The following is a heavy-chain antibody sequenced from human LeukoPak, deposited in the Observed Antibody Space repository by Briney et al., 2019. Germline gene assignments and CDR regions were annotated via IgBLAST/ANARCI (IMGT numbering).Heavy chain of an antibody. CDR3: ARDSCSSTSCYYY. J-gene: IGHJ4*02. V-gene: IGHV3-48*04. D-gene: IGHD2-2*01. Sequence: PGGSLRLSCAASGFTFSSYSMNWVRQAPGKGLEWVSYISSSSSTIYYADSVKGRFTISRDNAKNSLYLQINSLRAEDTAVYYCARDSCSSTSCYYYWGQGTLVTVSS. CDR2: ISSSSSTI. CDR1: GFTFSSYS.